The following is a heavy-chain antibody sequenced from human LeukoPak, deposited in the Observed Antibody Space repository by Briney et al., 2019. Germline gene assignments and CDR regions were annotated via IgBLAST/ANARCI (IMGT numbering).Heavy chain of an antibody. Sequence: SETLSLTCAVSGGSISSNSYYWGWIRQPPGKGLEWIGSIYYSGSTYYNPSLKSRVTISVDTSKNQFSLKLSSVTAADTAVYYCARESPKPEIVGANNWFDPWGQGTLVTVSS. CDR3: ARESPKPEIVGANNWFDP. V-gene: IGHV4-39*07. J-gene: IGHJ5*02. CDR2: IYYSGST. CDR1: GGSISSNSYY. D-gene: IGHD1-26*01.